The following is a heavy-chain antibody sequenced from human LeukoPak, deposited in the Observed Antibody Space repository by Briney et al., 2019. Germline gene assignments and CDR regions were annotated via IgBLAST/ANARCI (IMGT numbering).Heavy chain of an antibody. CDR1: GFTFSSYG. Sequence: GGSLRLSCAASGFTFSSYGMHWVRQAPGKGLEWVANIKQDGSEKYYVDSVKGRFTISRDNAKNSLYLQMNSLRAEDTAVYYCAREGSGSYPAFDYWGQGTLVTVSS. V-gene: IGHV3-7*01. J-gene: IGHJ4*02. CDR3: AREGSGSYPAFDY. D-gene: IGHD1-26*01. CDR2: IKQDGSEK.